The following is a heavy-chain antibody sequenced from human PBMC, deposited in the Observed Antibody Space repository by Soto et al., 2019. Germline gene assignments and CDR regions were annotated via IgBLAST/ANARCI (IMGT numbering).Heavy chain of an antibody. V-gene: IGHV4-34*01. CDR3: ARGFGRSWYYWFDP. CDR2: INHSGST. Sequence: SETLSLTCAVYGGSFSGYYWSWIRQPPGKGLEWIGEINHSGSTNYNPSLKSRVTISVDTSKNQFSLKLSSVTAADTAVYYCARGFGRSWYYWFDPWGQGTLVTVSS. D-gene: IGHD6-13*01. J-gene: IGHJ5*02. CDR1: GGSFSGYY.